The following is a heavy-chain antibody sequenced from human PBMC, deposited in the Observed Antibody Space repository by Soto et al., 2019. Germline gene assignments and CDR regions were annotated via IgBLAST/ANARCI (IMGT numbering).Heavy chain of an antibody. D-gene: IGHD2-2*01. CDR1: GFTFDDYA. Sequence: QAGGSLRLSCAASGFTFDDYAMHWVRQAPGKGLEWVSGISWNSGSIGYADSVKGRFTISRDNAKNSLYLQMNSLRAEDTALYYCARDMTSYGMDVWGQGTTVTVSS. J-gene: IGHJ6*02. V-gene: IGHV3-9*01. CDR3: ARDMTSYGMDV. CDR2: ISWNSGSI.